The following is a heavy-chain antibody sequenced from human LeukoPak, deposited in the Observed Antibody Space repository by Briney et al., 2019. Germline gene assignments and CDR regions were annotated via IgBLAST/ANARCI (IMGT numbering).Heavy chain of an antibody. D-gene: IGHD2-2*01. V-gene: IGHV3-30*02. CDR2: IRYDGSNK. CDR3: ATEYCSSSTCRFEY. CDR1: GFTFSSYG. Sequence: GGSLRLSCAASGFTFSSYGMHWVRQAPGKGLEWVAFIRYDGSNKYYADSVKGRFTISRDNSKNTLYLQMNSLRAEDTAVYYCATEYCSSSTCRFEYWGQGTLVTVSS. J-gene: IGHJ4*02.